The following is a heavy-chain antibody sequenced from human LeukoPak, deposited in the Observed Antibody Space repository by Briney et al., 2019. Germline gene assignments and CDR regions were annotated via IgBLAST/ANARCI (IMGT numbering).Heavy chain of an antibody. CDR3: ARDYSKGGKWFDP. CDR1: GLTLSSYW. V-gene: IGHV3-74*01. CDR2: INSDGSST. D-gene: IGHD4-11*01. J-gene: IGHJ5*02. Sequence: GGSLRLSCAASGLTLSSYWMHWVRQAPGKGLVWVSRINSDGSSTSYADSVKGRFTISRDNAKNTLYLQMNSLRVEDTAVYYCARDYSKGGKWFDPWGQGTLVTVSS.